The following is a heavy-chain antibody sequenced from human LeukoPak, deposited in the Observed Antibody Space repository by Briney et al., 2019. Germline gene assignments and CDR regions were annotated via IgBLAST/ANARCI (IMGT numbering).Heavy chain of an antibody. D-gene: IGHD3-3*01. Sequence: GASVKVSCKASGYTFTSYDINWVRQATGQGLEWMGWMNPNSGNTGYAQKFQGRVTITRNTSISTAYMELSSLRSEDTAVYYCARGLRGPRYDFWCGYYPNYYYYYMDVWGKGTTVTVSS. V-gene: IGHV1-8*03. J-gene: IGHJ6*03. CDR3: ARGLRGPRYDFWCGYYPNYYYYYMDV. CDR1: GYTFTSYD. CDR2: MNPNSGNT.